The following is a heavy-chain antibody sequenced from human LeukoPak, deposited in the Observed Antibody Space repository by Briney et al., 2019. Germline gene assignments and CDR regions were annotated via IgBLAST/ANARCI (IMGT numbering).Heavy chain of an antibody. CDR1: GGSISSSNW. J-gene: IGHJ4*02. CDR3: ARVDYGDYGGPYYFDY. Sequence: SETLSLTCAVSGGSISSSNWWSWVRPPPGKGLEWIGEIYHSGSTNYNPSLKSRVTISVDKSKNQFSLKLSSVTAADTAVYYCARVDYGDYGGPYYFDYWGQGTLVTVSS. CDR2: IYHSGST. D-gene: IGHD4-17*01. V-gene: IGHV4-4*02.